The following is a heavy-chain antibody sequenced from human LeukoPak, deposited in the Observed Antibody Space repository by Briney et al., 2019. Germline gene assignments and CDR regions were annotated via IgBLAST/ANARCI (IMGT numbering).Heavy chain of an antibody. CDR2: ISYDGSNK. CDR3: ARESPGVGY. CDR1: GFTFSSYA. Sequence: GGSLRLSCAASGFTFSSYAMHWARQAPGKGLEWVAVISYDGSNKYYADSVKGRFTISRDNSKNTLYLQMNSLRAEDTAVYYCARESPGVGYWGQGTLVTVSS. J-gene: IGHJ4*02. D-gene: IGHD3-10*01. V-gene: IGHV3-30-3*01.